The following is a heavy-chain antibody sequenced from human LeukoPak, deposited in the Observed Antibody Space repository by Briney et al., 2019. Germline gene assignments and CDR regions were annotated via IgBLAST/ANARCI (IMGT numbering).Heavy chain of an antibody. D-gene: IGHD5-18*01. J-gene: IGHJ5*02. Sequence: HGESLKISCKGSGYSFTSYWIGWVRQMPGKGLEWMGMIYPGDSDTRYSPSFQGQVTISADKSISTAYLQWSSLKASDTAMYYCARLVGGYSYGYYPKGWFDPWGQGTLVTVSS. CDR3: ARLVGGYSYGYYPKGWFDP. CDR1: GYSFTSYW. V-gene: IGHV5-51*01. CDR2: IYPGDSDT.